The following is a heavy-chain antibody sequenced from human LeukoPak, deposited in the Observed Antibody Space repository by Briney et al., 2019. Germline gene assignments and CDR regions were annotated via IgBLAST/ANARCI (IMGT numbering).Heavy chain of an antibody. CDR1: GGSISSYC. Sequence: PSETLSLTCTVSGGSISSYCRSWIRQPAGKGLEWIGRIYTSGSTNYNPSLKSRVTMSVDTSKNHFSLKLSSVTAADTAVDYCARARRLVHDTSFYIDSWGQGTLVTVSS. CDR2: IYTSGST. J-gene: IGHJ4*02. CDR3: ARARRLVHDTSFYIDS. V-gene: IGHV4-4*07. D-gene: IGHD1-1*01.